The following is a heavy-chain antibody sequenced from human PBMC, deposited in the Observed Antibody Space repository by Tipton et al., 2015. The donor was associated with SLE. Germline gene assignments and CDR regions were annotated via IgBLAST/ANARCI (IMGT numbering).Heavy chain of an antibody. V-gene: IGHV3-33*01. J-gene: IGHJ3*02. CDR3: ARARIFDACDI. CDR2: IWYDGSNK. D-gene: IGHD2-15*01. CDR1: GFTFSSYG. Sequence: SLRLSCAASGFTFSSYGMHWVRQAPGKGLEWVAVIWYDGSNKYYADSVKGRFTISRDNSKNTLYLQMNSLRAEDTAVYYCARARIFDACDIWGQGTMVTVSS.